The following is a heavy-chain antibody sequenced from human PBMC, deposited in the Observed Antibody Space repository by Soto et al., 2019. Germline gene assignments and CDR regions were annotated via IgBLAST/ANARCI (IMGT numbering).Heavy chain of an antibody. D-gene: IGHD3-22*01. Sequence: GSLRLPCPVSGFTFGSYALSWVRQAPGKGLEWVGVIRSEANGGTTDYAASVKGRITISRDDSKSIAYMEINSLQTEDTAVYYCTRYYYESSGYYVYWGQGALVTVYS. J-gene: IGHJ4*02. CDR3: TRYYYESSGYYVY. V-gene: IGHV3-49*04. CDR1: GFTFGSYA. CDR2: IRSEANGGTT.